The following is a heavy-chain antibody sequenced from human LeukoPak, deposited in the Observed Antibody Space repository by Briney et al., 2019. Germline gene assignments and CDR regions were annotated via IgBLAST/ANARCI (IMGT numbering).Heavy chain of an antibody. D-gene: IGHD2-15*01. CDR2: INWNGGST. CDR1: GFTFDDYG. V-gene: IGHV3-20*04. CDR3: ARTNGYCSGGSCYDYFDY. J-gene: IGHJ4*02. Sequence: PGGSLRLSCAASGFTFDDYGMSWVRQAPGKGLGWVSGINWNGGSTGYADSVKGRFTISRDNAKNSLYLQMNSLRAEDTALYYCARTNGYCSGGSCYDYFDYWGQGTLVTVSS.